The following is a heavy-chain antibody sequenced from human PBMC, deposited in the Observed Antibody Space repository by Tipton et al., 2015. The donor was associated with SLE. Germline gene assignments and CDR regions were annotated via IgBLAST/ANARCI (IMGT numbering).Heavy chain of an antibody. D-gene: IGHD3-16*02. CDR2: IYYSGST. V-gene: IGHV4-59*01. Sequence: TLSLTCTVSGGSLSSYYWSWIRQPPGKGLEWIGYIYYSGSTNYNSSLKSRVTISVDTSKNQFSLKLSSVTAADTAVYYCARDGESVGGVIPYYWGQGTLVTVSS. J-gene: IGHJ4*02. CDR1: GGSLSSYY. CDR3: ARDGESVGGVIPYY.